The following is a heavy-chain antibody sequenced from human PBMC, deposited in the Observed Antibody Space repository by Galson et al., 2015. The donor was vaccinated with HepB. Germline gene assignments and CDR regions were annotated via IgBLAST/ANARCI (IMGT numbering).Heavy chain of an antibody. CDR2: FDPEDGER. J-gene: IGHJ5*01. CDR3: ATSLHIVSTNFDF. Sequence: SVKVSCKVSGYTLTELSMHWVRQAPGKGLEWMGRFDPEDGERIYAQKFQGRVTMIDDTSTDTASMELSSLTSEDTAVYYCATSLHIVSTNFDFWGQGTLVTVSS. D-gene: IGHD5/OR15-5a*01. CDR1: GYTLTELS. V-gene: IGHV1-24*01.